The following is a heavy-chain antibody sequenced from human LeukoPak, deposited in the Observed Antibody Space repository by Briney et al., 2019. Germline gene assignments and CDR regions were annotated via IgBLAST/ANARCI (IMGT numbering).Heavy chain of an antibody. D-gene: IGHD2-15*01. Sequence: PGGSLRLSCAASGLTFSSYAMSWVRQAPGKGLEWVSAISGSGGSTYYADSVKGRFTISRDNSKNTLYLQMNSLRAEDTAVYYCARTRHCSGGSCYHSGYYGMDVWGQGTTVTVSS. J-gene: IGHJ6*02. CDR1: GLTFSSYA. CDR3: ARTRHCSGGSCYHSGYYGMDV. V-gene: IGHV3-23*01. CDR2: ISGSGGST.